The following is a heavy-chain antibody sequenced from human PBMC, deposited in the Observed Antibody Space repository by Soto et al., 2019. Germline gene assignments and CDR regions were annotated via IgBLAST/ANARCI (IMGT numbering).Heavy chain of an antibody. D-gene: IGHD5-18*01. V-gene: IGHV4-34*01. J-gene: IGHJ1*01. Sequence: PSETLSLTGAVYGGSFSGYYWSWIRQRPGKGLEWIGEINHSGSTNYNPSLKSRVTISVDTSKNQFSLKLSSVTAADTAVYYCATLRVRVYSYGPPEYFQHWGQGTLVTVSS. CDR2: INHSGST. CDR1: GGSFSGYY. CDR3: ATLRVRVYSYGPPEYFQH.